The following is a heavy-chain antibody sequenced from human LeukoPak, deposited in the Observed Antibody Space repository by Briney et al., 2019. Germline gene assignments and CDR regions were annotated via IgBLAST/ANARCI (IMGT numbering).Heavy chain of an antibody. D-gene: IGHD3-10*01. Sequence: SETLSLTRAVYGGSFSGYYWSWIRQPPGKGLEWIGEINHSGSTNYNPSLKSRVTISVDTSKNQFSLKLSSVTAADTAVYYCARVPVRITMVRGVISGGLSGWFDPWGQGTLVTVSS. CDR1: GGSFSGYY. J-gene: IGHJ5*02. V-gene: IGHV4-34*01. CDR2: INHSGST. CDR3: ARVPVRITMVRGVISGGLSGWFDP.